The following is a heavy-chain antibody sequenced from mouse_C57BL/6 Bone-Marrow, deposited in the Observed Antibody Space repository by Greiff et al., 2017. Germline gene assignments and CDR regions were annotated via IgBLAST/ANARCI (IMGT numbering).Heavy chain of an antibody. CDR3: ARDWYDYDYWYFEV. CDR2: ISDGGSYT. D-gene: IGHD2-4*01. Sequence: DVMLVESGGGLVKPGGSLKLSCAASGFTFSSYAMSWVRQTPEKRLEWVATISDGGSYTYYPDNVKGRFTISRDNAKNNLYLQMSHLKSEDTAMYYCARDWYDYDYWYFEVWGTGTTVTVSS. CDR1: GFTFSSYA. J-gene: IGHJ1*03. V-gene: IGHV5-4*01.